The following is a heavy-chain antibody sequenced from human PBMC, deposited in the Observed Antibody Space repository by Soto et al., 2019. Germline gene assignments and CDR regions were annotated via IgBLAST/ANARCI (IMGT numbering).Heavy chain of an antibody. D-gene: IGHD3-22*01. Sequence: PGESQKISCMASGYTFATYWIGWVRQMPKKGLEGMGNINPGDSDARYIPSFQDQVTISLDKSINIAYLQWSSLKDSDTAMYYCAKRTYQYDSSGYSPGKIDGFDFWGQGTMVTVSS. CDR1: GYTFATYW. CDR2: INPGDSDA. V-gene: IGHV5-51*01. CDR3: AKRTYQYDSSGYSPGKIDGFDF. J-gene: IGHJ3*01.